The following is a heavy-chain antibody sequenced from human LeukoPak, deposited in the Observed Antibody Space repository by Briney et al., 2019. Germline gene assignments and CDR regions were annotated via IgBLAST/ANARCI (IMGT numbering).Heavy chain of an antibody. CDR3: ARAPILYEELDY. D-gene: IGHD2-8*01. CDR2: ISAYNGNT. CDR1: GYTFTSYG. Sequence: ASVKVSCKASGYTFTSYGISWVRQAPGQGLEWMGWISAYNGNTNYAQKLQGRVTMTTDTSTGTAYMELRSLRSDDTAVYYCARAPILYEELDYWGQGTLVTVSS. V-gene: IGHV1-18*01. J-gene: IGHJ4*02.